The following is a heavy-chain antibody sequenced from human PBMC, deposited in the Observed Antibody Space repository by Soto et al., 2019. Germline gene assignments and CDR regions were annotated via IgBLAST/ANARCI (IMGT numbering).Heavy chain of an antibody. V-gene: IGHV3-11*01. D-gene: IGHD2-15*01. CDR1: GFTFGDYY. CDR2: ISSSGSTI. Sequence: WGSLRLSCAASGFTFGDYYIIFIRHSAWKGLEWVSYISSSGSTIYYADSVKGRFTISRDNAKNSLYLQMNSLRAEDTAVYYCARGGWYVGIDAFDIWGQGTMVTVSS. CDR3: ARGGWYVGIDAFDI. J-gene: IGHJ3*02.